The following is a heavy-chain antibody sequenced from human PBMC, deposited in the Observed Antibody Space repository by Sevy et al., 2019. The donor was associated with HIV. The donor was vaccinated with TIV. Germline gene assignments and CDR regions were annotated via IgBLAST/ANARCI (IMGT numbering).Heavy chain of an antibody. J-gene: IGHJ5*02. V-gene: IGHV4-61*02. CDR1: GGSISSGSYY. CDR3: AREGYCSGGSCYSRNWFDP. CDR2: IYTSGST. D-gene: IGHD2-15*01. Sequence: LRLSCTVSGGSISSGSYYWSWIRQPAGKGLEWIGRIYTSGSTNYNPSLKSRVTISVDTSKNQFSLKLSSVTAADTAVYYCAREGYCSGGSCYSRNWFDPWGQGTLVTVSS.